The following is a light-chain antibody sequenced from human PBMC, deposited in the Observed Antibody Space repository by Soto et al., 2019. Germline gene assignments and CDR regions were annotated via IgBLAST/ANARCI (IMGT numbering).Light chain of an antibody. CDR2: EVS. CDR3: SSYSSSSTLV. CDR1: SSDVGGYNS. Sequence: QSALTQPASVSGSPGQSITISCTGTSSDVGGYNSVSWYQQHPGKPPKLMVYEVSNGPSGVSNRFSHSKSGNTASLTISGLQAEDEADYYCSSYSSSSTLVFGTGTKVT. J-gene: IGLJ1*01. V-gene: IGLV2-14*01.